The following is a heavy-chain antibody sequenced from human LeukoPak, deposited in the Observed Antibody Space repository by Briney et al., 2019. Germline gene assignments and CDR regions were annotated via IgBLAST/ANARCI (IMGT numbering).Heavy chain of an antibody. CDR3: VQSAYSSSWF. J-gene: IGHJ4*02. CDR2: NKSKTDGGTT. D-gene: IGHD6-13*01. CDR1: GFPFRKAW. Sequence: GGSLTLSCAASGFPFRKAWMIRVRQAPGKGREGIGRNKSKTDGGTTEYDAPVKGKFNIARDDSKNMLFLQMNSLETEDTAVYYCVQSAYSSSWFWGQGTLVTVSS. V-gene: IGHV3-15*01.